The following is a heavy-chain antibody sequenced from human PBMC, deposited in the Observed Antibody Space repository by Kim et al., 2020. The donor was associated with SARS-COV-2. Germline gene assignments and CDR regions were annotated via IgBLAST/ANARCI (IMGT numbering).Heavy chain of an antibody. Sequence: GSTNYNPSLKSRVTISVDTSKNQFSLKLSSVTAADTAVYYCARGSGFLDVWGQGTTVTVSS. CDR2: GST. CDR3: ARGSGFLDV. J-gene: IGHJ6*02. V-gene: IGHV4-34*01. D-gene: IGHD5-12*01.